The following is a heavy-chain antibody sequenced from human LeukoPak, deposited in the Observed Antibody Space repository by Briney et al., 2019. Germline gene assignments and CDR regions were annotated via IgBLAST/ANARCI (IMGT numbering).Heavy chain of an antibody. Sequence: SETLSLTCTVSGGSISSYYRSWVRQPAGKGLEWIGRIYISGSTNYNPSLKSRVTISVDTSKNQFSLKLSSVPAADTAVYYCARDRGTWNDDGFDYWGQGTLVTVSS. D-gene: IGHD1-1*01. CDR2: IYISGST. CDR3: ARDRGTWNDDGFDY. V-gene: IGHV4-4*07. CDR1: GGSISSYY. J-gene: IGHJ4*02.